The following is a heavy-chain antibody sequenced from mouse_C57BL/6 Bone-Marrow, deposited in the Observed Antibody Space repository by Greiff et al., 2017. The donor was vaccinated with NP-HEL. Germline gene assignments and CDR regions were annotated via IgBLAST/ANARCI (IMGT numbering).Heavy chain of an antibody. CDR1: GFTFSSYA. Sequence: EVQGVESGGGLVKPGGSLKLSCAASGFTFSSYAMSWVRQTPEQRLEWVATISDGGSYTYYPDNVKGRFTISRDNAKNNLYLQMSHLKSEDTAMYYCARVAYYDFFAYWGQGTLVTVSA. CDR2: ISDGGSYT. V-gene: IGHV5-4*01. CDR3: ARVAYYDFFAY. J-gene: IGHJ3*01. D-gene: IGHD2-4*01.